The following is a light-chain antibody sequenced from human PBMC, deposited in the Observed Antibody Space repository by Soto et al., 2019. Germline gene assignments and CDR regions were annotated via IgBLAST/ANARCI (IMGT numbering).Light chain of an antibody. V-gene: IGKV3-20*01. J-gene: IGKJ4*01. Sequence: EIVLTQSPGTLSLSPGERATLSCRASQSVSSSYLAWYQQKPGQAPRLLIYGASSRATGIPDRFSGSGSGTEFALTISRLEPEDVAVYYCQQYVSFLLTFGGGTKVEIK. CDR2: GAS. CDR3: QQYVSFLLT. CDR1: QSVSSSY.